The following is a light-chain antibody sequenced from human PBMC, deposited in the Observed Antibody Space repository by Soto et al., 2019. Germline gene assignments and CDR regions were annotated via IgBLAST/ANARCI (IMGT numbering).Light chain of an antibody. CDR1: QSVRSY. CDR3: QQSYSTPRT. CDR2: AAS. V-gene: IGKV1-39*01. Sequence: DIQMTQSPSSLSASVGDRVTITCRASQSVRSYLNWYQQRPGKAPKLLIYAASSLQSGVPSRFSGSGSGTDFTLTISSLQPEDVATYYCQQSYSTPRTLGQGTRLEIK. J-gene: IGKJ5*01.